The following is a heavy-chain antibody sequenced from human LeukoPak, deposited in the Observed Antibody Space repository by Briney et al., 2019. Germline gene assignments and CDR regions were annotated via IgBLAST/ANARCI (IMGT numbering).Heavy chain of an antibody. V-gene: IGHV3-23*01. CDR3: AKVPGYIYGPNWFDP. CDR1: GFTLSSYA. Sequence: GGSLRLSCAASGFTLSSYAMSWVRQGPGKGLEWVSGISGSGGSTYYADSVRGRFTTSRDNSKNTLYLQMNSLRVEDTALYYCAKVPGYIYGPNWFDPWGQGTLVTVSS. CDR2: ISGSGGST. J-gene: IGHJ5*02. D-gene: IGHD5-18*01.